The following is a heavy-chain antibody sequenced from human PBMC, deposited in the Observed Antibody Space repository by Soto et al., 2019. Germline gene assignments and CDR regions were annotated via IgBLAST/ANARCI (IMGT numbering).Heavy chain of an antibody. V-gene: IGHV3-21*06. CDR2: ISISSSYT. CDR3: ARGGLVRGYDY. CDR1: GFTFSSYV. J-gene: IGHJ4*02. Sequence: GGSLGLCCAASGFTFSSYVMNWVRQAPGKGLEWVSFISISSSYTQCADSVEGRFTVSRDNAKNSLYLQMNSLGTEDTAVYYCARGGLVRGYDYWGQGTRVTVSS. D-gene: IGHD3-10*01.